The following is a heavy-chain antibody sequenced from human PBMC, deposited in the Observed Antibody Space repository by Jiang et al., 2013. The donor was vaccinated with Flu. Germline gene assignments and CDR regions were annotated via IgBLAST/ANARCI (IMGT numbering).Heavy chain of an antibody. Sequence: VQLLESGGGVVQSGTSLRLSCAASGFTFSRYGMHWVRQAPGKGLEWVAVIWYDASDEYYADSVKGRFTISKDNSKNMVYLQMNSVRVEDTAVYYCTRDVWGAGSSAAWFDPGARGPWSPSPQ. CDR3: TRDVWGAGSSAAWFDP. J-gene: IGHJ5*02. D-gene: IGHD6-6*01. CDR1: GFTFSRYG. CDR2: IWYDASDE. V-gene: IGHV3-33*01.